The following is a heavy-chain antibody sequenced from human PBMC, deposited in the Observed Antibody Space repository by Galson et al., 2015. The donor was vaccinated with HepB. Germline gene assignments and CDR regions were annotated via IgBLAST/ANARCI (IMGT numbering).Heavy chain of an antibody. CDR1: GFTFSSYW. V-gene: IGHV3-7*04. J-gene: IGHJ2*01. Sequence: SLRLSCAASGFTFSSYWMSWVRQAPGKGLEWVANIKQDGSERYYVDSVKGRFTISRDNAKNSLYLQMNSLRAEDTAVYYCARAPDGYYGYFDIWGRGTLVTVSS. CDR2: IKQDGSER. CDR3: ARAPDGYYGYFDI. D-gene: IGHD1-26*01.